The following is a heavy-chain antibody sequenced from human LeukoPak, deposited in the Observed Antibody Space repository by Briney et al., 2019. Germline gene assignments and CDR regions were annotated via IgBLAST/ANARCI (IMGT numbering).Heavy chain of an antibody. D-gene: IGHD3-16*01. V-gene: IGHV3-23*01. CDR3: AKDTSYYYMDV. CDR1: GLTFSSYA. J-gene: IGHJ6*03. Sequence: GGSLRLSCAASGLTFSSYAMTWVRQAPGKGLEWVSTISGSGVSTYYADSVKGRCTISRDNSKNTLSLQMNSLRAEDTAVYYCAKDTSYYYMDVWGKGTTVTVSS. CDR2: ISGSGVST.